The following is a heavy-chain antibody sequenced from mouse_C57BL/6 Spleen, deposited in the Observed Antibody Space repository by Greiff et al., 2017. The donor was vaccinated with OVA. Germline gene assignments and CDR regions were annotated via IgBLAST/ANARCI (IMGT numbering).Heavy chain of an antibody. D-gene: IGHD2-3*01. J-gene: IGHJ3*01. CDR2: IYPGSGST. CDR3: ARSAAYDGYQAWCGC. V-gene: IGHV1-55*01. CDR1: GYTFTSYW. Sequence: QVQLQQPGAELVKPGASVKMSCKASGYTFTSYWITWVKQRPGQGLEWIGDIYPGSGSTHYNEKFKSKATLTVDTSSSTAYMQLSSLTSEDSAVYYCARSAAYDGYQAWCGCWGQGTLVTVAA.